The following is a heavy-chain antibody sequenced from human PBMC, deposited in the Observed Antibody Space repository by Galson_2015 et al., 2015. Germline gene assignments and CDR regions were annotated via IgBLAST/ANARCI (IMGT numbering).Heavy chain of an antibody. V-gene: IGHV3-7*05. CDR2: IKQDGSEK. J-gene: IGHJ6*02. CDR3: IRQLVSSSYGMDV. CDR1: GFTFSSYW. Sequence: SLRLSCAASGFTFSSYWMSWVRQAPGKGLEWAANIKQDGSEKYYVDSVKGRFTISRDNAKNSLYLQMNSLRAEDTVVYYCIRQLVSSSYGMDVWGQGTTVTVSS. D-gene: IGHD6-13*01.